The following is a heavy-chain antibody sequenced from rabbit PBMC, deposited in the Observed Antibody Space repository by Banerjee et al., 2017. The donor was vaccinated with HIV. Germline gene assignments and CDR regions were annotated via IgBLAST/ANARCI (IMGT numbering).Heavy chain of an antibody. CDR3: ARDLAGVIGWNFDL. V-gene: IGHV1S45*01. D-gene: IGHD4-1*01. Sequence: QEQLEESGGGLVKPGGTLTLTCKASGFDFSSYWICWVRQAPGKGLEWIACINTSSGSTVYANWAKGRSTISKTSSTTVTLQMTSLTAADTATYFCARDLAGVIGWNFDLWGPGTLVTVS. CDR2: INTSSGST. J-gene: IGHJ4*01. CDR1: GFDFSSYW.